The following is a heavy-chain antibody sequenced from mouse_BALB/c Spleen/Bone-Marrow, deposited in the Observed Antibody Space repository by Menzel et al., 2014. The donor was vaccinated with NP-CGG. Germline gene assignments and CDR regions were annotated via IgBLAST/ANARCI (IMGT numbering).Heavy chain of an antibody. CDR1: GYTFTDYA. CDR3: ARSNCGSCCVFDY. D-gene: IGHD1-1*01. J-gene: IGHJ2*01. V-gene: IGHV1-67*01. CDR2: ISTYSGNT. Sequence: VKLVESGPELVRPGVSVKISCKGSGYTFTDYAMHWVKQSHAKSLEWIGVISTYSGNTNYNQKFKGKATMTVDKSSXTAYMELARLKSEDSAIYYYARSNCGSCCVFDYWGQGTTLTVSS.